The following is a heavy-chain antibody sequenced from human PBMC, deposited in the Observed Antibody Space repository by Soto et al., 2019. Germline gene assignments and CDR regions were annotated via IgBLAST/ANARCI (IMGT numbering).Heavy chain of an antibody. J-gene: IGHJ3*02. CDR1: GGSFSGYY. D-gene: IGHD3-16*02. Sequence: SETLSLTCAVYGGSFSGYYWSWIRQPPGKGLEWIGEINHSGSTNYNPSLKSRVTISVDTSKNQFSLKLSSVTAADTAVYYCARAWYDYIWGSYRKLPDAFDIWGQGTMVTVSS. CDR2: INHSGST. V-gene: IGHV4-34*01. CDR3: ARAWYDYIWGSYRKLPDAFDI.